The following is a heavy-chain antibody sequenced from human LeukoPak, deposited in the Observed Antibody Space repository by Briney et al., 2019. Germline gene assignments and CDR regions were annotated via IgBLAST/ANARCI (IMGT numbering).Heavy chain of an antibody. CDR3: ARLAVAGTDFDY. CDR1: GDSVSSNSAA. CDR2: TYYRSKWHN. D-gene: IGHD6-19*01. Sequence: SQTLSLTCAISGDSVSSNSAAWNWIRQSPSRGLEWLGRTYYRSKWHNHYAVSVKSRITINPDTPKSQFSLQLNSVTPEDTAVYYCARLAVAGTDFDYWGQGTPVTVSS. V-gene: IGHV6-1*01. J-gene: IGHJ4*02.